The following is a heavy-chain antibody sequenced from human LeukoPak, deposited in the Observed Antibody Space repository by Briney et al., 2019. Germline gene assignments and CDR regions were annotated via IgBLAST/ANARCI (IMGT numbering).Heavy chain of an antibody. CDR2: CDPEDGTT. V-gene: IGHV1-24*01. CDR3: TRGASMNRGIIIYYFDY. J-gene: IGHJ4*02. Sequence: ASVKVSCKVSGYTLTEFSMHWVRQAPGKGLEWMGGCDPEDGTTIYAQKFQGRVTMTEDTSTDTAYMELSSLTFEDAAIYYCTRGASMNRGIIIYYFDYWGQGTLVTVSS. CDR1: GYTLTEFS. D-gene: IGHD3-10*01.